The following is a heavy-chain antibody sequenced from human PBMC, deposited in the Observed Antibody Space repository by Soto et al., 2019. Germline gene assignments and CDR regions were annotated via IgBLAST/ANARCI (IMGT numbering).Heavy chain of an antibody. CDR1: GYTFTTYG. CDR2: INAGSGKT. Sequence: QVQLVQSGAVEKKPGASVKVSCKTSGYTFTTYGMHWVRQAPGQRPEWLGWINAGSGKTKYSQRFQGRVSITRDTSASTVYVDLSSLRSEDTAVYYCTATTKTSYFDYWGQGTLVIVSS. D-gene: IGHD4-17*01. V-gene: IGHV1-3*05. CDR3: TATTKTSYFDY. J-gene: IGHJ4*02.